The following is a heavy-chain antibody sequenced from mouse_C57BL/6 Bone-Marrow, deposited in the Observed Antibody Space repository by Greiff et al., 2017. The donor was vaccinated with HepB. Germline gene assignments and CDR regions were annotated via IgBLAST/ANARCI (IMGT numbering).Heavy chain of an antibody. V-gene: IGHV1-5*01. D-gene: IGHD1-1*02. CDR2: IYPGNSDT. CDR3: AGEGYGSSYYFDC. CDR1: GYTFTSYW. Sequence: VQLKQSGTVLARPGASVKMSCKTSGYTFTSYWMHWVNQRPGQDLEWIGAIYPGNSDTSYNQKFKGKAKLTAVTSASTAYMELSSLTNEDSAVYYCAGEGYGSSYYFDCWGQGTTLTVSS. J-gene: IGHJ2*01.